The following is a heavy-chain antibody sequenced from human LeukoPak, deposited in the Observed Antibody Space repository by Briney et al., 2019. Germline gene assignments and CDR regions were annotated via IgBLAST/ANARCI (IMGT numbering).Heavy chain of an antibody. J-gene: IGHJ5*02. Sequence: PSETLSLTCTVSGGSISSYYWSWIRQPPGKGLEWIGYIYYSGSTNYNPSLKSRVTISVDTSKNQFSLKLSSVTAADTAVYYCAREGYSAYNWFDPWGQGTLVTVSP. CDR3: AREGYSAYNWFDP. D-gene: IGHD3-22*01. V-gene: IGHV4-59*01. CDR2: IYYSGST. CDR1: GGSISSYY.